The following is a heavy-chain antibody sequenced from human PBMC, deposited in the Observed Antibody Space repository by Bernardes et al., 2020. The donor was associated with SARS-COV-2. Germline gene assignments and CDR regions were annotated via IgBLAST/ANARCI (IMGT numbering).Heavy chain of an antibody. CDR1: GFTFSSYA. Sequence: GGSLRLSCAASGFTFSSYAMHWVRQAPGKGLEWVAVIWPDGSDKYYANSVKGRFTISRDNAKNTLYLQMNSLRAEDTALYYCAREGLRDGSGYYYYFDYWGQGTLVTVSS. J-gene: IGHJ4*02. D-gene: IGHD3-22*01. V-gene: IGHV3-33*01. CDR3: AREGLRDGSGYYYYFDY. CDR2: IWPDGSDK.